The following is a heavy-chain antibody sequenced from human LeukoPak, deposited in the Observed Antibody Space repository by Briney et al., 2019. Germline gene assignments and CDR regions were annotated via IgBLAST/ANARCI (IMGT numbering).Heavy chain of an antibody. Sequence: KTGGSLRLSCAASGFTFSNYSMNWVRQAPGKGLEWVSSISSRSSYIYYADSVKGRFTISRDNAKNSLYLQMNSLRAEDTAVYYCAKSGYCSGGSCPYYFDYWGQGTLVTVSS. CDR2: ISSRSSYI. CDR1: GFTFSNYS. V-gene: IGHV3-21*01. J-gene: IGHJ4*02. D-gene: IGHD2-15*01. CDR3: AKSGYCSGGSCPYYFDY.